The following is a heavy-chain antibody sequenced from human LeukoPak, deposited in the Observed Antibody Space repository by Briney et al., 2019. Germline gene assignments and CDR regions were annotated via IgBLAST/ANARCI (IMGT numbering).Heavy chain of an antibody. V-gene: IGHV3-33*01. CDR1: GFTFSYYG. CDR3: ARARDNYDNSGFSALEY. J-gene: IGHJ4*02. Sequence: GRSLRLSCAASGFTFSYYGMHWVRQAPGKGLEWVAVIWYDGTNKNYADSVKGRFTISRDNSMNTLYLQMNSLRGEDTALYYCARARDNYDNSGFSALEYWGQGTLVTVSS. D-gene: IGHD3-22*01. CDR2: IWYDGTNK.